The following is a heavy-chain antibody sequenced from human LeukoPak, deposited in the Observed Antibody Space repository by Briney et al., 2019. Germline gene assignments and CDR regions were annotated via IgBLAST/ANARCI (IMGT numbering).Heavy chain of an antibody. CDR1: GFIFSSYE. CDR2: ISSSGTTI. Sequence: GGSLRLSCAASGFIFSSYEMNWVRQAPGKGLEWVSYISSSGTTIYYADSVKGRFTISRDNAKNSLYLQMNSLRAEDTAVYYCARVRTSYYMDVWGKGTTVTVSS. D-gene: IGHD3-10*01. J-gene: IGHJ6*03. CDR3: ARVRTSYYMDV. V-gene: IGHV3-48*03.